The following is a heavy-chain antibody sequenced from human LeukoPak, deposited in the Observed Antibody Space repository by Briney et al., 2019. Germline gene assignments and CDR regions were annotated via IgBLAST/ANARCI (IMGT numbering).Heavy chain of an antibody. Sequence: SETLSLTCTVSGGSISSSSAYWGWIRQPPGKGLEWIGSIYSKNTYYNPSLKSRGTISADTSKNQFSLTLGSVSATDTAVYYCVSPRGFSYGYFDYWGQGTLVTVSS. CDR1: GGSISSSSAY. D-gene: IGHD5-18*01. J-gene: IGHJ4*02. CDR2: IYSKNT. CDR3: VSPRGFSYGYFDY. V-gene: IGHV4-39*01.